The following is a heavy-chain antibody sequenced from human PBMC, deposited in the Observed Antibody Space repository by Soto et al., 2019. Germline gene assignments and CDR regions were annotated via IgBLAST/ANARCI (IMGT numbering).Heavy chain of an antibody. CDR1: GYTFTSYN. D-gene: IGHD3-10*01. J-gene: IGHJ5*02. V-gene: IGHV1-46*01. Sequence: QVQLVQSGAEVKKPGASVKVSCKASGYTFTSYNIHWVRQAPGQGLEWVGMINPRGFFTTYAQKFRGRVTMTGNTSTSVVYMELTTLRSEDTAVYYCARAASRFGKLFWFDPLCKRTLVSDST. CDR3: ARAASRFGKLFWFDP. CDR2: INPRGFFT.